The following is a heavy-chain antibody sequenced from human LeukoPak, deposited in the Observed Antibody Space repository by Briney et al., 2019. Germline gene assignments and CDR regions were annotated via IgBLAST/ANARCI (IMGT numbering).Heavy chain of an antibody. V-gene: IGHV1-2*02. CDR3: ARLGGYGDYWFDP. D-gene: IGHD4-17*01. Sequence: ASVKVSCKASGYTFTGYYMHWVRQAPGQGLEWMGWINPNSGGTNYAQKFQGRVTMTRDTSISTAYMELSRLRSDDTAVYYCARLGGYGDYWFDPWGQGTLVTVSS. CDR1: GYTFTGYY. CDR2: INPNSGGT. J-gene: IGHJ5*02.